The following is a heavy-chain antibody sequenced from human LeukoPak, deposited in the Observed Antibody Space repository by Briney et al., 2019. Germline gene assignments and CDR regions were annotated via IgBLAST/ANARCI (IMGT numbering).Heavy chain of an antibody. V-gene: IGHV3-23*01. CDR3: AKVCPSGSTSCYVPLPYDVF. D-gene: IGHD2-2*01. CDR1: GFTFSSYA. J-gene: IGHJ4*02. Sequence: QSGGSLRLSCAASGFTFSSYAMSWVRQAPGKGLEWVSAISGSGGSTYYADSVKGRFTISRDNSKNTLYLQMNSLRAEDTAVYYCAKVCPSGSTSCYVPLPYDVFWGQGTLVTVSS. CDR2: ISGSGGST.